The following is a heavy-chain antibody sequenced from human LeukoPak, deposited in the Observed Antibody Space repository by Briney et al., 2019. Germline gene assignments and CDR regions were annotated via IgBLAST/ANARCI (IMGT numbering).Heavy chain of an antibody. V-gene: IGHV4-34*01. J-gene: IGHJ3*02. D-gene: IGHD1-26*01. CDR3: ARHRGLVGATLEALLTDAFDI. CDR2: INHSGST. Sequence: PSETLSLTCAVYGGSFSGYYWSWIRQPPGKGLEWIGEINHSGSTNYNPSLKSRVTISVDTSKNQFSLKLSSVSAADTAVYYCARHRGLVGATLEALLTDAFDIWGQGTMVTVSS. CDR1: GGSFSGYY.